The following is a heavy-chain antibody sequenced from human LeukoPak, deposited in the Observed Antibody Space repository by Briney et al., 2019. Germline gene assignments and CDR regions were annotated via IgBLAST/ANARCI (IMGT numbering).Heavy chain of an antibody. D-gene: IGHD2-15*01. CDR3: ATDCSGGSCYPIFDY. J-gene: IGHJ4*02. CDR2: ISSSSSTI. Sequence: GGSLRLSCAASGFTFSSYSMNWVRQAPGKGLEWVSYISSSSSTICYADSVKGRFTISRDNAKNSLYLQMNSLRAEDTAVYYCATDCSGGSCYPIFDYWGQGTLVTVSS. CDR1: GFTFSSYS. V-gene: IGHV3-48*01.